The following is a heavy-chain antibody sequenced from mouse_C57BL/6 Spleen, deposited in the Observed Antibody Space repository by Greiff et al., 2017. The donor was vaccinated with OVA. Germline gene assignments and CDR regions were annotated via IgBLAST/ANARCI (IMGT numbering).Heavy chain of an antibody. D-gene: IGHD4-1*01. CDR3: ATGPFAY. V-gene: IGHV1-26*01. Sequence: VQLQQSGPELVKPGASVKISCKASGYTFTDYYMNWVKQSHGKSLEWIGDINHNNGGTSYNQKFKGKATLTVDKSSSTAYMELRSLTSEDSAVYYCATGPFAYWGQGTLVTVSA. CDR1: GYTFTDYY. J-gene: IGHJ3*01. CDR2: INHNNGGT.